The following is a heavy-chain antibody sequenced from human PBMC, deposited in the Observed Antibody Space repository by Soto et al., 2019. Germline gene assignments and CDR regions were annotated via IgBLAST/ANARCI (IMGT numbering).Heavy chain of an antibody. J-gene: IGHJ6*02. CDR1: GFTFNTYA. CDR2: ISGSGGSI. CDR3: VKGYWKGDV. Sequence: EVQLLESGGGLVQPGGSLRLSCAASGFTFNTYAMNWVRQAPGNGLEWVSAISGSGGSIHYADSVKGRFTLSRDNSKNTLYLQMNSLRDEDTAVYHCVKGYWKGDVWGQGTTVTVSS. D-gene: IGHD1-1*01. V-gene: IGHV3-23*01.